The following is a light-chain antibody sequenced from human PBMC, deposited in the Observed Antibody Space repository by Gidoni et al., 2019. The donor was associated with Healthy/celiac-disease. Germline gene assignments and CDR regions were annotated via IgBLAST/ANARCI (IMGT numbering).Light chain of an antibody. Sequence: DIVMTQSLDSLAVSLGERATINCKSSQSVLYSSNNKNYLAWYQQKPGQPPKLLIYWASTREYGVPDRFSGSGSGTDFTSTISSLQAEEVAVYYCQQYYSTPLTFGQGTKLEIK. CDR2: WAS. J-gene: IGKJ2*01. CDR1: QSVLYSSNNKNY. V-gene: IGKV4-1*01. CDR3: QQYYSTPLT.